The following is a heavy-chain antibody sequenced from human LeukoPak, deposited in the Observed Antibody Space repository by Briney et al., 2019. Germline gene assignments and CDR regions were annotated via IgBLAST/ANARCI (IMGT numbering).Heavy chain of an antibody. CDR2: MYYTGSYTGTT. J-gene: IGHJ4*02. CDR3: ARGGYSPFYSDY. V-gene: IGHV4-39*01. CDR1: DGSISSSSFY. D-gene: IGHD5-12*01. Sequence: PSQTLSLTCVVSDGSISSSSFYRGWIRQPPGKGLEWIGSMYYTGSYTGTTYYNPSLESRVTVSVDTSKNQFSLKLSSVTAADTAAYYCARGGYSPFYSDYWGQGPLVTVSS.